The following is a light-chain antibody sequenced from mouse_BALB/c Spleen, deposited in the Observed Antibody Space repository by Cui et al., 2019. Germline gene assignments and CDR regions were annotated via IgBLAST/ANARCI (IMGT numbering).Light chain of an antibody. CDR3: QQRSSYPLT. CDR1: SSVSY. CDR2: STS. Sequence: IVLTYSPAIMSASPGEKVTITCSASSSVSYMHWYQQKPGTSPKLWIYSTSNLASGVPARFSGSGSGTSYSLTISRMEAEDAATYYCQQRSSYPLTFGAGTKLEMK. V-gene: IGKV4-57*01. J-gene: IGKJ5*01.